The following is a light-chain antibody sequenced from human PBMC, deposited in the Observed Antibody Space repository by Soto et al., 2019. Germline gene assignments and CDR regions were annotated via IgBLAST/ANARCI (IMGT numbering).Light chain of an antibody. Sequence: EIVLTQCPGTLSLSQGERATLSCRASQSVSSSYLAWYQQKPGQAPRLLIYGASSRATGIPDRFSGSGSGTDFTLTISSLQPEDFATYSCQQSYNSPQTFGRGTKVDIK. CDR2: GAS. CDR1: QSVSSSY. J-gene: IGKJ1*01. CDR3: QQSYNSPQT. V-gene: IGKV3-20*01.